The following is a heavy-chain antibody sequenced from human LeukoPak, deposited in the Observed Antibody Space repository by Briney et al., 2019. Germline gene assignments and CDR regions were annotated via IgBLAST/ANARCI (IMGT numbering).Heavy chain of an antibody. CDR2: ISGSGGST. J-gene: IGHJ4*02. CDR1: GFTFNSYG. CDR3: AREGEHEAFDY. Sequence: GGSLRLSCAVSGFTFNSYGMNWVRQAPGKGLEWVSAISGSGGSTYYADSVKGRFTIFRDNAKNSLYLQMNSLRAEDTAVYYCAREGEHEAFDYWGQGTLVTVSS. D-gene: IGHD1/OR15-1a*01. V-gene: IGHV3-23*01.